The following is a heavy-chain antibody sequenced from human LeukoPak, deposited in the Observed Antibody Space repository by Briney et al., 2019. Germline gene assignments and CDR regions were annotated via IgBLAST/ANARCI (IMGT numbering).Heavy chain of an antibody. Sequence: SVKVSCKASGGTFSSYAISWVRQAPGQGLEWMGGIIPIFGTANYAQKLQGRVTMTTDTSTSTAYMELRSLRSDDTAVYYCARITAVPIVATNAFDIWGQGTMVTVSS. CDR2: IIPIFGTA. CDR3: ARITAVPIVATNAFDI. V-gene: IGHV1-69*05. D-gene: IGHD5-12*01. CDR1: GGTFSSYA. J-gene: IGHJ3*02.